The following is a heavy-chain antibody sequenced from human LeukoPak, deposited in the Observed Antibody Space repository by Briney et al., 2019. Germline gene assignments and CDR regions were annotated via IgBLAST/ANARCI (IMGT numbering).Heavy chain of an antibody. CDR2: IIPIFGTA. D-gene: IGHD3-3*01. J-gene: IGHJ5*02. Sequence: ASVKVSCKASGGTFSSYAISWVRQAPGQGLEWMGGIIPIFGTANYAQKLQGRVTTTTDTSTSTAYMELRSLRSDDTAVYYCARVLRLRFDPWGQGTLVTVSS. V-gene: IGHV1-69*05. CDR3: ARVLRLRFDP. CDR1: GGTFSSYA.